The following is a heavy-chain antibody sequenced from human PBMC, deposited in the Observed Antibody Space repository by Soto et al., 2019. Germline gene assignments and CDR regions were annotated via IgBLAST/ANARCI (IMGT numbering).Heavy chain of an antibody. D-gene: IGHD2-2*01. CDR2: ISASGDTT. CDR1: GFTFTWYS. Sequence: EVQLLESGGGLIPPGGSLRLSCAASGFTFTWYSMSWVRQAPGKGLEWVSHISASGDTTYYADSVKGRFTISRDNSKNTLDLQMNSLRAGDTALYYLSDSVPAASHYDNYDMDVWGQGTTVTVSS. V-gene: IGHV3-23*01. J-gene: IGHJ6*02. CDR3: SDSVPAASHYDNYDMDV.